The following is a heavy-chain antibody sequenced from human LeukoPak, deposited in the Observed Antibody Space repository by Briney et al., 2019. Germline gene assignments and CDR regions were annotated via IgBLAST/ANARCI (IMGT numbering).Heavy chain of an antibody. V-gene: IGHV1-69*13. CDR1: GGTFSSYA. D-gene: IGHD3-10*01. J-gene: IGHJ5*02. CDR2: IIPIFGTA. Sequence: SVKVSCKASGGTFSSYAISWVRQAPGQGLEWMGGIIPIFGTANYAQKFQGRVTITADESTSTAYMELSSLRSEDTAVYYCARDDSSYGSGSYYWFDPWGQGTLVTVSS. CDR3: ARDDSSYGSGSYYWFDP.